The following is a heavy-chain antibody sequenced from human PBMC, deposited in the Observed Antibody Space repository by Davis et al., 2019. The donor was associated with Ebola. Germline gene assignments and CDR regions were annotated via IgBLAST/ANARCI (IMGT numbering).Heavy chain of an antibody. J-gene: IGHJ3*02. D-gene: IGHD3-22*01. CDR1: GYRFTSYY. CDR3: AREGGRYYDSSGYVFDI. Sequence: ASVKVSCKASGYRFTSYYMHWVRQAPGQGLEGMGIINPITGGTSYAQNFQVRVNMTRDTSTSPAYVELSSLRSEDTAVYYCAREGGRYYDSSGYVFDIWGQGTMVKVSS. CDR2: INPITGGT. V-gene: IGHV1-46*01.